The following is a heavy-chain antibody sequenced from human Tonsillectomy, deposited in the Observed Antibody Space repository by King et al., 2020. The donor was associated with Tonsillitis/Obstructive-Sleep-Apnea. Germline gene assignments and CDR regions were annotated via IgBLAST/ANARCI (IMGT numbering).Heavy chain of an antibody. V-gene: IGHV5-51*01. CDR3: SRHKXGTTXXXX. CDR2: IYPGDSDT. D-gene: IGHD1-1*01. CDR1: GYSFTNYW. Sequence: QLVQSGAEVKKPGESLKISCKGSGYSFTNYWIGWVRQMPGRGLEWMGLIYPGDSDTRYSPSFQGQVTISADKSIGTAYLQWSSLKASDTAMYYWSRHKXGTTXXXXXXXGTLVAVSS. J-gene: IGHJ4*02.